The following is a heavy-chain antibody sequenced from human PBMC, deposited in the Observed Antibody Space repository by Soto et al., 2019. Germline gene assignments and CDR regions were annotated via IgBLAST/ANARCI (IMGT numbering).Heavy chain of an antibody. D-gene: IGHD3-3*01. Sequence: PSQTLSLTCAISGDSVSSNSAAWNWIRQSPSRGLEWLGRTYYRSKWYNDYAVSVKSRITINPDTSKNQFSLQLNSVTPEDTAVYYCARDSVVTIFGVVTPPGYFDLWGRGTLVTVSS. V-gene: IGHV6-1*01. CDR3: ARDSVVTIFGVVTPPGYFDL. CDR1: GDSVSSNSAA. J-gene: IGHJ2*01. CDR2: TYYRSKWYN.